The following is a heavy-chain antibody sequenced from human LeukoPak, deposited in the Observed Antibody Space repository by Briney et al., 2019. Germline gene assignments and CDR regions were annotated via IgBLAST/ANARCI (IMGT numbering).Heavy chain of an antibody. J-gene: IGHJ4*02. CDR2: IKDDGSAQ. CDR1: GFTFCAYW. Sequence: GGSLRLSCAASGFTFCAYWMSWFRQAPGKGPEWVASIKDDGSAQFYVDSLEGRFTISRDNAKNTLYLQLDTMRVEDTAVYYCARHIVGEQNFDYWSQGTLVTVSS. CDR3: ARHIVGEQNFDY. D-gene: IGHD3-16*02. V-gene: IGHV3-7*01.